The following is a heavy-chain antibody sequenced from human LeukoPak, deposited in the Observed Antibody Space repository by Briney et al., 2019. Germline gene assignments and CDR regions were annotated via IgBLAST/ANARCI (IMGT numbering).Heavy chain of an antibody. J-gene: IGHJ4*02. CDR2: ISYDGSNK. CDR3: AKAMVRGVIITVDY. D-gene: IGHD3-10*01. CDR1: GFTFSSYG. V-gene: IGHV3-30*18. Sequence: GGPLRLSCAASGFTFSSYGMHWVRQAPGKGLEGVAVISYDGSNKYYADSVKGRFTISRDNSKNTLYLQMNSLRAEDTAVYYCAKAMVRGVIITVDYWGQGTLVTVSS.